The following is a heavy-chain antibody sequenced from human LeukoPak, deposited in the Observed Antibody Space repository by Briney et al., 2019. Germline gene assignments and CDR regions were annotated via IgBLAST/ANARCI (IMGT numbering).Heavy chain of an antibody. CDR2: IYYSGST. D-gene: IGHD6-13*01. J-gene: IGHJ4*02. V-gene: IGHV4-59*01. CDR3: VRAGGAAALDY. Sequence: PSETLSLTCTVSGGSISSYYWSWIRQPPGKGLEWIGYIYYSGSTNYNPSLKSRVTISVDTSKNQFSLKLSSVTAADTAVYYCVRAGGAAALDYWGQGTLVTVSS. CDR1: GGSISSYY.